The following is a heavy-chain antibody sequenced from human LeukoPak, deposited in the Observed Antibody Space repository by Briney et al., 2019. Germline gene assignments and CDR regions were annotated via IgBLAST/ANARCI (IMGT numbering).Heavy chain of an antibody. D-gene: IGHD6-19*01. Sequence: SETLSLTCTVSSGSISTSNYYWGWVRQPPGKALEWIGNIFYSGSTYYSPSLKSRVTISLDTSRHQFSLKLNAVTAADTAVYYCARVAQKLERIVVAGTSEWRANWFFDLWGRGTLVTVSS. CDR3: ARVAQKLERIVVAGTSEWRANWFFDL. CDR1: SGSISTSNYY. CDR2: IFYSGST. J-gene: IGHJ2*01. V-gene: IGHV4-39*07.